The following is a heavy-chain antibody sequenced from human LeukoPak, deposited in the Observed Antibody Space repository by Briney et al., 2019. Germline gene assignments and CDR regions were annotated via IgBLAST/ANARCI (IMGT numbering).Heavy chain of an antibody. J-gene: IGHJ1*01. CDR2: IIPIFGTA. D-gene: IGHD4-17*01. Sequence: SVKVSCKASGGTFSSYAISWVRQAPGQGLEWMGGIIPIFGTANYAQKFQGRVTITTDESTSTAYMELSSLRSEDTAVYYCARDPNGNYVGAFDFQRWGQGTLVTVSS. CDR1: GGTFSSYA. CDR3: ARDPNGNYVGAFDFQR. V-gene: IGHV1-69*05.